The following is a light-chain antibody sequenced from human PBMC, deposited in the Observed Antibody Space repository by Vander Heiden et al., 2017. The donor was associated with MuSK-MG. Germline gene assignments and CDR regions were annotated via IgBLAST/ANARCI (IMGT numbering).Light chain of an antibody. Sequence: SSELTQDPAVSVALGQTVWSTCQGDSLRSYYSSWYQQRPGQAPILLLYGKTNRLSGIPDRFSGSSSGNTASLTITGAQAEDEADYYCNSPDSSGNHLVFGGGTTPTVL. CDR1: SLRSYY. CDR2: GKT. CDR3: NSPDSSGNHLV. J-gene: IGLJ2*01. V-gene: IGLV3-19*01.